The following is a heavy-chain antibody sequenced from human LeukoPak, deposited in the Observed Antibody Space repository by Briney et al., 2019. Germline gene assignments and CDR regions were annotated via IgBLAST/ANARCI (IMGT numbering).Heavy chain of an antibody. Sequence: SETLSLTCTVSGGSISSSSYYWGWIRQPPGKGLEWIGSIYYSGSTYYNPSLKSRVTISVDTSKNQFSLKLNSVTAADTAVYYCARSRSGITMFRMLGHGKNNWFDPWGQGTLVTVSS. J-gene: IGHJ5*02. D-gene: IGHD3-10*01. V-gene: IGHV4-39*07. CDR3: ARSRSGITMFRMLGHGKNNWFDP. CDR1: GGSISSSSYY. CDR2: IYYSGST.